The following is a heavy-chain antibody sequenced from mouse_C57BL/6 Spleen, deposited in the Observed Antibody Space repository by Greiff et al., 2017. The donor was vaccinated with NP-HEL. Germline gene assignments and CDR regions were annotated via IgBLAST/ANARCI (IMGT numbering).Heavy chain of an antibody. J-gene: IGHJ2*01. D-gene: IGHD3-2*02. CDR2: ISSGGSYT. V-gene: IGHV5-6*01. CDR1: GFTFSSYG. CDR3: ARRTAQANYFDY. Sequence: EVQVVESGGDLVKPGGSLKLSCAASGFTFSSYGMSWVRQTPDKRLEWVATISSGGSYTYYPDSVKGRFTISRDNAKNTLYLQMSRLKSEDTAMYYCARRTAQANYFDYWGQGTTLTVSS.